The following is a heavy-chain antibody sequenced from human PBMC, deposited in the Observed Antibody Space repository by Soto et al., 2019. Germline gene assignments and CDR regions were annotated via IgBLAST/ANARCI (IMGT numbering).Heavy chain of an antibody. CDR3: ARRDCSGGSFYPYYFEH. D-gene: IGHD2-15*01. CDR2: IRSNGRT. CDR1: GFTFSASA. J-gene: IGHJ4*02. Sequence: EVQLVESGGGLVQPGGSLELSCAASGFTFSASAMHWVRQASGKGLEWVGRIRSNGRTAYAASMQGRFTISRDDSKKTSYMQLNSLKTAATAVYYCARRDCSGGSFYPYYFEHWGPGALVTVSA. V-gene: IGHV3-73*02.